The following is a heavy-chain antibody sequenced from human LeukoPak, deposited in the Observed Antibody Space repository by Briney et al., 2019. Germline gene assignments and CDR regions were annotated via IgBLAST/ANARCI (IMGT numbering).Heavy chain of an antibody. Sequence: PGGSLRLSCAASGFIFNNYVMNWVRQAPGKGLESVSSISGGGVHTYHAYSVKGRFTISRDNSKNTLFLQMDSLRAGDTAVYYCAKDYAAGRPDYFDSWGQGTLVTVSS. CDR2: ISGGGVHT. CDR1: GFIFNNYV. D-gene: IGHD6-13*01. V-gene: IGHV3-23*01. CDR3: AKDYAAGRPDYFDS. J-gene: IGHJ4*02.